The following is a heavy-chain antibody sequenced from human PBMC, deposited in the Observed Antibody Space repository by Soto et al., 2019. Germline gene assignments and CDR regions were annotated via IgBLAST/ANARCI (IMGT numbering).Heavy chain of an antibody. V-gene: IGHV5-51*01. D-gene: IGHD2-15*01. CDR3: ARRPYCSGGSCYWMNWFDP. CDR2: IYPGDSDT. Sequence: GESLKISCKGSGYSFTSYWIGWVRQMPGKGLEWMGIIYPGDSDTRYSPSFQGQVTISADKSISTAYLQWSSLKASDTAMYYCARRPYCSGGSCYWMNWFDPWGQGTLVTVSS. J-gene: IGHJ5*02. CDR1: GYSFTSYW.